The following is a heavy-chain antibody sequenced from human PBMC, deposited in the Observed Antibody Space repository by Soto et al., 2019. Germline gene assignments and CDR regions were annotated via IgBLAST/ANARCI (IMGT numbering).Heavy chain of an antibody. CDR3: ARDSAATVYYYYYGMDI. CDR1: GFTFSDYY. CDR2: ISSSGSTI. D-gene: IGHD4-17*01. V-gene: IGHV3-11*01. J-gene: IGHJ6*02. Sequence: PGGSLRLSCAASGFTFSDYYMSWIRQAPGKGLEWVSYISSSGSTIYYADSVKGRFTISRDNAKNSLYLQMNSLRAEDTAVYYCARDSAATVYYYYYGMDIWGQGTTVTVSS.